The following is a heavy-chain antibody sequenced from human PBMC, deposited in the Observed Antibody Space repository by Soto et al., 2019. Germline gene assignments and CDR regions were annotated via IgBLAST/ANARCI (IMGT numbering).Heavy chain of an antibody. D-gene: IGHD3-10*01. V-gene: IGHV3-23*01. Sequence: EVQLLESGGGLVQPGGSLRLSCAASGFTFSSYAMSWVRQAPGKGLEWVSAISGSGGSTYYADSVKGRFTISRDNSQNTLYLQMNRLRAEDTAVYYCAKVPSYYYGSGSYLGAFDIWGQGTMVTVSS. CDR2: ISGSGGST. CDR1: GFTFSSYA. J-gene: IGHJ3*02. CDR3: AKVPSYYYGSGSYLGAFDI.